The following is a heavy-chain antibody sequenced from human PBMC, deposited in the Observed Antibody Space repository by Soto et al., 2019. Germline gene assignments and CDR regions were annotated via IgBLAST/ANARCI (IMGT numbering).Heavy chain of an antibody. CDR1: GGTFNSYT. CDR2: LIPILGIA. V-gene: IGHV1-69*04. CDR3: AREADYRDTAMATDY. D-gene: IGHD5-18*01. Sequence: SAKASCNASGGTFNSYTISSERHSPGQGLEWMRRLIPILGIANYAQKFQGRVTVTSDISTRTDYLKLSSLRSEDMAVYYCAREADYRDTAMATDYWAQGTLVTFSS. J-gene: IGHJ4*02.